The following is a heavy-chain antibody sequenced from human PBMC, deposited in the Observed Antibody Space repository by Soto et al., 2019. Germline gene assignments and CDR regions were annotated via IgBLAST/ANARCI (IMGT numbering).Heavy chain of an antibody. CDR1: GGSISSYY. Sequence: SETLSLTCTVSGGSISSYYWSWIRQPPGKGLEWIGYVYYSGSTNYNPSLKSRVTISVDTSKNQFSLKLSSVTAADTAVYYCARDGSSSWTFDYWGQGTLVTVSS. D-gene: IGHD6-13*01. CDR3: ARDGSSSWTFDY. CDR2: VYYSGST. V-gene: IGHV4-59*01. J-gene: IGHJ4*02.